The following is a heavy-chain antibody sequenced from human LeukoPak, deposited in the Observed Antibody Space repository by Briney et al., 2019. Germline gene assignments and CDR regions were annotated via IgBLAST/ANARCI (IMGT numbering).Heavy chain of an antibody. CDR2: INHSGST. Sequence: PSETLSLTCAVYGGSFSGYYWSWLRQPPGKRLEWIGEINHSGSTNYNPSLKSRVTISVDTSKNQFSLKLSSVTAADTAVYYCARGAHYYDSSGYLGYWGQGTLVTVSS. J-gene: IGHJ4*02. CDR1: GGSFSGYY. V-gene: IGHV4-34*01. D-gene: IGHD3-22*01. CDR3: ARGAHYYDSSGYLGY.